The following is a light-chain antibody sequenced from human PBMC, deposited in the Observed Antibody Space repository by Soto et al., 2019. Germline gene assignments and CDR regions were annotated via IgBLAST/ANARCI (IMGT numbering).Light chain of an antibody. J-gene: IGLJ1*01. CDR1: SSDIGGYYY. V-gene: IGLV2-14*01. CDR3: CSYAGSSTYV. CDR2: QVT. Sequence: QSVLTQPASVSGSPGQSITISCTGTSSDIGGYYYVSWYQHHPGKAPKLLIYQVTNRPSRVSNRFSGSKSGNTASLTISGLQADDEADYYCCSYAGSSTYVFGTGTKLTVL.